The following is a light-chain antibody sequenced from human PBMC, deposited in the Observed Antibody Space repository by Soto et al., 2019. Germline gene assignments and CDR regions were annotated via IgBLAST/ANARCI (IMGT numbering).Light chain of an antibody. J-gene: IGLJ3*02. V-gene: IGLV1-44*01. CDR1: SSNIGSNT. CDR3: AAWDDSLNGRV. CDR2: NNK. Sequence: QSVLTQPRSASGTPGQRVTLSSSGSSSNIGSNTVNWYQHLPGTAPKLLISNNKKRPSGVPDRFSGSKSGTSASLAISGLQSEDEATYYCAAWDDSLNGRVFGGGTKRTVL.